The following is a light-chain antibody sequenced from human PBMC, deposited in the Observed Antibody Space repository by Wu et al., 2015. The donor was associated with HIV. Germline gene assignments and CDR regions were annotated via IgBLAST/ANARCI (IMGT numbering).Light chain of an antibody. CDR2: KAS. CDR1: QSISSY. CDR3: QQYNSDSA. V-gene: IGKV1-5*03. Sequence: DIQMTQSPSSLSASVGDRVTITCRASQSISSYLNWYQQKPGKAPKLLIYKASTLESGVPSRFSGSGSGTEFTLTISSLQPDDFATYYCQQYNSDSAFGQGTKVEIK. J-gene: IGKJ1*01.